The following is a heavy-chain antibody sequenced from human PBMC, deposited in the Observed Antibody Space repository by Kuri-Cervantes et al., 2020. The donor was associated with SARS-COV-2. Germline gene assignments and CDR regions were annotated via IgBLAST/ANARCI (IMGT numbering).Heavy chain of an antibody. V-gene: IGHV3-30-3*01. Sequence: GGSLRLSCAASGFTFSSYDMHWVRQAPGKGLEWVAVISYDGSNKYYADSVKGRFTISRDNAKNSLYLQMNSLRAEDTALYYCATREPLLTGTTVGAFDIWGQGTMVTVSS. CDR2: ISYDGSNK. CDR1: GFTFSSYD. D-gene: IGHD1-20*01. J-gene: IGHJ3*02. CDR3: ATREPLLTGTTVGAFDI.